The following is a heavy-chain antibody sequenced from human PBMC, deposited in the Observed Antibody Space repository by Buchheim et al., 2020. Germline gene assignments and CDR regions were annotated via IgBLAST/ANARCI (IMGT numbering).Heavy chain of an antibody. V-gene: IGHV3-7*01. J-gene: IGHJ4*02. CDR2: IKHDASQK. CDR1: GFTFSSYS. CDR3: ARDTRYYDWLFGPGGY. D-gene: IGHD3-9*01. Sequence: DVQLVESGGGLVQTGGSLRLSCAASGFTFSSYSMSWVRQAPGKGLEWVANIKHDASQKYYVDSVMGRFSISRDNSKNSLYLQMNSLRAEDSAVYYCARDTRYYDWLFGPGGYWGQGTL.